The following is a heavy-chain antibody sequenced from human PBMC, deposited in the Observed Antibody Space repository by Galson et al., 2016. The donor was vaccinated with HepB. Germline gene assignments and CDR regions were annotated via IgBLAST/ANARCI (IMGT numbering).Heavy chain of an antibody. D-gene: IGHD2-8*01. CDR1: GYTFSNYD. V-gene: IGHV1-8*01. J-gene: IGHJ6*02. CDR2: MNPKSGNT. Sequence: SVKVSCKASGYTFSNYDINWVRQAPGQGPEWMAWMNPKSGNTGYAQCFTARVTMTRDNSISTAYMELYSLTSEDTAVYFCARGGTLPKTNLYGMDVWGQGTTVTVSS. CDR3: ARGGTLPKTNLYGMDV.